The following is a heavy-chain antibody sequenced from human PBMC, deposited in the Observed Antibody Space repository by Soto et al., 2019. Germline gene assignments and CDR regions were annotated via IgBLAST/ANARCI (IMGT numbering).Heavy chain of an antibody. CDR1: GGSISRYY. J-gene: IGHJ4*02. D-gene: IGHD3-22*01. V-gene: IGHV4-59*01. CDR3: ARGSSYYDSSGYYNY. CDR2: IYYSGST. Sequence: PSETLSLTCTGSGGSISRYYWSWIRQPPGKGLEWIGYIYYSGSTNYNPSLKSRVTISVDTSKNQFSLKLSSVTAADTAVYYCARGSSYYDSSGYYNYWGQGTLVTVS.